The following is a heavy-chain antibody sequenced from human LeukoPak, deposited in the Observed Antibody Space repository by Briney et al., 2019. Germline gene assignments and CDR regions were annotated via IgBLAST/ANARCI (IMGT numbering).Heavy chain of an antibody. CDR1: GFTFSSYS. J-gene: IGHJ4*02. Sequence: PGGSLRLSCAASGFTFSSYSMNWVRQAPGKGLEWVSSISSSSSYIYYADSVKGRFTISRDNSKNTLYLQMNSLRAEDTAVYYCAREPSYYYDSSGWGQGTLVTVSS. V-gene: IGHV3-21*01. CDR3: AREPSYYYDSSG. CDR2: ISSSSSYI. D-gene: IGHD3-22*01.